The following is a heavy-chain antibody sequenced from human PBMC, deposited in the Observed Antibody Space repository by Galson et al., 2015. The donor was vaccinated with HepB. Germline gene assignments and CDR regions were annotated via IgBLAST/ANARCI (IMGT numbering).Heavy chain of an antibody. CDR3: TRYSSSWGVDY. V-gene: IGHV3-73*01. CDR2: IRSKANSYAT. J-gene: IGHJ4*02. D-gene: IGHD6-13*01. CDR1: GFTFSGSA. Sequence: SLRLSCAASGFTFSGSAMHWVRQASGKGLEWVGRIRSKANSYATAYAASVKGRFTISRDDSKNTAYLQMNSLKTEDTAVYYCTRYSSSWGVDYWGQGTLVTVSS.